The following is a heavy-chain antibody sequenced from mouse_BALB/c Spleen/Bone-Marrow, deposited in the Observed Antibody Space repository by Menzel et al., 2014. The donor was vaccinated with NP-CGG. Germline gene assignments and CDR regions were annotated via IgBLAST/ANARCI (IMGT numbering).Heavy chain of an antibody. V-gene: IGHV7-3*02. J-gene: IGHJ2*01. CDR3: ERDGYGRDY. D-gene: IGHD1-1*01. CDR1: YFTFTDYY. CDR2: IRNKANGYTT. Sequence: EVKLVESGGGLVQPGGSLRLSCATSYFTFTDYYMSWVRQPPGKALEWLGFIRNKANGYTTEYSASVKGRFTISRDNSQSILYLQRNTLRAEDSATYYCERDGYGRDYWGQGTTLTVSS.